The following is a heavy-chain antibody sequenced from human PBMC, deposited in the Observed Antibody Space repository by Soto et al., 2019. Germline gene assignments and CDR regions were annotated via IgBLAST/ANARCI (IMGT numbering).Heavy chain of an antibody. CDR2: INTLSTAI. CDR1: GFTFTDYY. CDR3: ARRLQWQLRPLDS. J-gene: IGHJ4*02. V-gene: IGHV3-11*01. D-gene: IGHD6-19*01. Sequence: PGGSLRLSCAGSGFTFTDYYMTWIRQAPGKGLEWVAYINTLSTAIYYADSVKGRFTISRDNAKNSLYLQMNGLRAEDTATYYCARRLQWQLRPLDSWGRGTLVTVSS.